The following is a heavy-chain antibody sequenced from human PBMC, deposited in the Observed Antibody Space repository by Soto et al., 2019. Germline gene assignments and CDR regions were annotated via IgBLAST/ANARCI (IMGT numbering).Heavy chain of an antibody. V-gene: IGHV1-2*02. CDR1: GYSLRGNY. J-gene: IGHJ6*02. Sequence: ASVKVSCKASGYSLRGNYIHWVRQTPGQGLEWMGWINPNSSGTVYAQKFQGRVTMTRDTSLTTVYMQLNRLTSDDTAVYYCARDRIFGVDYYGMDVWGQGTTVTVSS. D-gene: IGHD3-3*01. CDR2: INPNSSGT. CDR3: ARDRIFGVDYYGMDV.